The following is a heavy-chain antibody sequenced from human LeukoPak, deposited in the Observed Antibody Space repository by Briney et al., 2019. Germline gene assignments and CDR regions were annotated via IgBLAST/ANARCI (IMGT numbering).Heavy chain of an antibody. CDR2: IYYSGTT. V-gene: IGHV4-59*01. CDR3: ARVSCTSTSCPGWIDP. CDR1: GGSISSYY. J-gene: IGHJ5*02. D-gene: IGHD2-2*01. Sequence: SETLYLTCTVSGGSISSYYWSWIRQPPGKGLDWIGYIYYSGTTNCNPSLKSRVTISLDTSKKQLSLKLGSVTAADTAVYYCARVSCTSTSCPGWIDPWGQGTLVTVSS.